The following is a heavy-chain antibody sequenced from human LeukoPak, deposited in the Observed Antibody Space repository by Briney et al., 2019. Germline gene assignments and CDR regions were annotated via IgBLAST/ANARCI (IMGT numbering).Heavy chain of an antibody. CDR1: GYTFTSYD. V-gene: IGHV1-2*06. CDR3: ARARYCYTTSCPLDY. Sequence: ASVKVSCKASGYTFTSYDINWVRQAPGQGHEWMGRINPNSGGTNFAQKFQARVTMTSDTSISTAYMEVSGLESDDTAVYYCARARYCYTTSCPLDYWGQGTLVTVSS. CDR2: INPNSGGT. J-gene: IGHJ4*02. D-gene: IGHD2-2*01.